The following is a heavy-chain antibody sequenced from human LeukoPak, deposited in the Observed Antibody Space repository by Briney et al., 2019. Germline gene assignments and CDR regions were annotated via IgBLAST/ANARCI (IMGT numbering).Heavy chain of an antibody. CDR2: IYYSGST. J-gene: IGHJ3*02. V-gene: IGHV4-59*01. D-gene: IGHD6-13*01. CDR1: GGSISSYY. CDR3: ARAGIAAAGDAFDI. Sequence: SETPSLICTVSGGSISSYYWSWIRQPPGKGLEWSGYIYYSGSTNYKPSLKSRVTISVDTYKNQLPLKLSSVNAAGTGVYYCARAGIAAAGDAFDIWGQGTMVTVSS.